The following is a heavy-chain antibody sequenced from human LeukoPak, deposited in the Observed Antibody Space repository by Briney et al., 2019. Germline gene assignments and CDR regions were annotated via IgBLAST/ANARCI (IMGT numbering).Heavy chain of an antibody. CDR3: ARLYSSSSGLRASDY. D-gene: IGHD6-6*01. CDR2: ISSRGTTT. Sequence: PGESLRLSCAASGFTFSSYEMNWVRQAPGKGLEWVSYISSRGTTTYYADSVKGRFTISRDDAKNSLYLHMNSLRVEDTAVYYCARLYSSSSGLRASDYWGQGTLVTVSS. J-gene: IGHJ4*02. CDR1: GFTFSSYE. V-gene: IGHV3-48*03.